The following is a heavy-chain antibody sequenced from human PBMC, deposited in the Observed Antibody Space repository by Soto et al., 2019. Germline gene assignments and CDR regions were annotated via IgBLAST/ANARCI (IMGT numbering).Heavy chain of an antibody. CDR1: GGTPSTSA. Sequence: QVHLLLQSGAEVKKPGSSVKVSCKASGGTPSTSAISWVGKAPGKGLEWRGGIIPVFGLVKYAQNFQGRVTITADESTNTAYMELSSLRPEDTAVYYCAGGRIVVVGSRAYYGMDVWGQGTTVTVSS. J-gene: IGHJ6*02. CDR3: AGGRIVVVGSRAYYGMDV. V-gene: IGHV1-69*01. D-gene: IGHD3-22*01. CDR2: IIPVFGLV.